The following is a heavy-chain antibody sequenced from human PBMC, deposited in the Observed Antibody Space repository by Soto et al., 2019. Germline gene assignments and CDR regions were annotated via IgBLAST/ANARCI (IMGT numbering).Heavy chain of an antibody. CDR1: GVTFSSYG. D-gene: IGHD1-20*01. CDR2: IWYDGSNK. V-gene: IGHV3-33*08. J-gene: IGHJ4*02. Sequence: GGSLRLSCAASGVTFSSYGIHWVRQAPGKGLEWVAIIWYDGSNKYYVDSVKGRFTISKDNSKNTVYLQMNSLRAEDTAVYYCARAGSPYKTFDYWGQGTLVTVSS. CDR3: ARAGSPYKTFDY.